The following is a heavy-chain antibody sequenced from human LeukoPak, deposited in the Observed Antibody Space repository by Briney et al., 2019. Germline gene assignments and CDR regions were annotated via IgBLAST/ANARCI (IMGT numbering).Heavy chain of an antibody. V-gene: IGHV3-48*04. CDR1: GFTFSSYA. CDR3: ARGAFIDF. CDR2: ISSSGTTV. J-gene: IGHJ4*02. Sequence: PGGSLRLSCAASGFTFSSYAMHWIRQAPGKGLEWVSYISSSGTTVYYADSVKGRFTISRDNAKNSLFLQVNALRAEDTAVYYCARGAFIDFWGQGTLVTVSS.